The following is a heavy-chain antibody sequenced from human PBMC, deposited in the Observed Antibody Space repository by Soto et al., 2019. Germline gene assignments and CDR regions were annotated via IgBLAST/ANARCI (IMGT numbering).Heavy chain of an antibody. CDR3: ASSKYDVVAGSVWFDP. D-gene: IGHD2-21*01. CDR2: MYHSGNT. V-gene: IGHV4-30-2*01. CDR1: GGSITSGGYS. Sequence: QLQLQESGSGLVKPSETLSLNCAVSGGSITSGGYSWGWIRQPPGQGLEWIGYMYHSGNTYYNPSVEGRVTIAVDHSRSECSLRLDSVTAADTAVYFCASSKYDVVAGSVWFDPWGQGTLVTVSS. J-gene: IGHJ5*02.